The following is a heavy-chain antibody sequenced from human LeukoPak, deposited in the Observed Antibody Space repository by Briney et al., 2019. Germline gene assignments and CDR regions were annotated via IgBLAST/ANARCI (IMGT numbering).Heavy chain of an antibody. CDR2: FHMSGST. J-gene: IGHJ3*01. CDR3: VRANGAFDF. Sequence: SETLSLTCNVSGVSISGNYWTWIRRPAGKGLEWIGRFHMSGSTNYNPSLKNRVTMSVDTSKNQFSLNLYFVTAADTAVYYCVRANGAFDFWGQGTRVTVSS. V-gene: IGHV4-4*07. D-gene: IGHD7-27*01. CDR1: GVSISGNY.